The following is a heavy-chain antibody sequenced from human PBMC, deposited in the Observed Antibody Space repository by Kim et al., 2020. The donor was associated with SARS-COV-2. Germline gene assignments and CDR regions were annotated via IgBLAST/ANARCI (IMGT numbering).Heavy chain of an antibody. CDR2: TYYRSKWYN. Sequence: SQTLSLTCAISGDSVSSNSAAWNWIRQSPSRGLEWLGRTYYRSKWYNDYAVTVKSRITINPDTSKNQFSLQLNSVTPEDTAVYYCARATHYYYDSSGYLIDFWGQGTLVTFSS. CDR3: ARATHYYYDSSGYLIDF. J-gene: IGHJ4*02. D-gene: IGHD3-22*01. CDR1: GDSVSSNSAA. V-gene: IGHV6-1*01.